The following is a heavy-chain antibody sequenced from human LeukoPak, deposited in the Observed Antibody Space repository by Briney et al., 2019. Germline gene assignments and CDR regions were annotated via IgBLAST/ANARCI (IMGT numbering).Heavy chain of an antibody. CDR1: GYTFTSYD. CDR3: ARLYSSGWFNLYYYYMDV. J-gene: IGHJ6*03. CDR2: MNPNSGNT. Sequence: GASVKVSCKASGYTFTSYDINWVRQATGQGLEWMGWMNPNSGNTGYAQKFQGRVTMTRNTSISTAYMELSSLRSEDTAVYYCARLYSSGWFNLYYYYMDVWGKGTTVTVSS. D-gene: IGHD6-19*01. V-gene: IGHV1-8*01.